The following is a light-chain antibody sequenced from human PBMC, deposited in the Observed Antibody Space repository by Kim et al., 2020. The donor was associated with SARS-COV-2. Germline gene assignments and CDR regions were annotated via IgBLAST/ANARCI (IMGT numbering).Light chain of an antibody. Sequence: ASVGDRVTFTCRASQGISSGLAWYQQKPGKAPKLLIYGTSTLESGVPSRFSGSGSGTDFTLTISSLQPEDFATYFCQQSNTYSLTFGGGTKVDIK. V-gene: IGKV1-13*02. J-gene: IGKJ4*01. CDR2: GTS. CDR1: QGISSG. CDR3: QQSNTYSLT.